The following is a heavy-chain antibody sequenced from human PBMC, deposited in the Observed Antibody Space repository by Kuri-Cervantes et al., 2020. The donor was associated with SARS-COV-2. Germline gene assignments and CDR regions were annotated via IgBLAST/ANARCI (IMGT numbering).Heavy chain of an antibody. CDR1: GFTFSSYA. CDR3: ARDGRSPWIQLWGAFDI. D-gene: IGHD5-18*01. J-gene: IGHJ3*02. Sequence: GESLKISCAASGFTFSSYAMGWVRQAPGKGLEWVAVISYDGSNKYYADSVKGRFTISRDNSKNTLYLQMNSLRAEDTAVYYCARDGRSPWIQLWGAFDIWGQGTMVTVSS. V-gene: IGHV3-30-3*01. CDR2: ISYDGSNK.